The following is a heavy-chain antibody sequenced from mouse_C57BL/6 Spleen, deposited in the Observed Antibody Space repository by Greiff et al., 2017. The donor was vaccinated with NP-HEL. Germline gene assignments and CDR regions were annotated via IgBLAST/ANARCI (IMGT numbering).Heavy chain of an antibody. CDR2: INPNNGGT. V-gene: IGHV1-22*01. D-gene: IGHD6-5*01. Sequence: VQLQQSGPELVKPGASVKMSCKASGYTFTDYNMHWVKQSHGKSLEWVGYINPNNGGTSYNQKFKGKATLTVNKSSSTAYMELRSLTSEDSEVYYCAKGLLRYAMDYWGQGTSVTVSS. CDR3: AKGLLRYAMDY. J-gene: IGHJ4*01. CDR1: GYTFTDYN.